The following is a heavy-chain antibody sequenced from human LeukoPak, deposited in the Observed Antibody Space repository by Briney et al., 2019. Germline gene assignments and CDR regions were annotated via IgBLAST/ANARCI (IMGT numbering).Heavy chain of an antibody. D-gene: IGHD4-17*01. CDR2: ISAYNGNT. Sequence: SVKLSCTASGYTFTSYGISWVRQAPAQGLEWMGWISAYNGNTNYSQKLQGRVTMTTDTSTSTAYMELRSLRSDDTAVYYCARDPAGYGDYSRASYYGMDVWGQGTTVTVS. V-gene: IGHV1-18*01. CDR1: GYTFTSYG. CDR3: ARDPAGYGDYSRASYYGMDV. J-gene: IGHJ6*02.